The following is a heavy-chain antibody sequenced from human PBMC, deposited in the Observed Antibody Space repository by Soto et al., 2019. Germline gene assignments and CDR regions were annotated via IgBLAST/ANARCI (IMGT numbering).Heavy chain of an antibody. CDR2: INSDGSST. J-gene: IGHJ5*02. Sequence: GGSLRLSCAASGFTFSSYWMHWVRQAPGKGLVWVSRINSDGSSTSYADSVKGRFTISRDNAKNTLYLQMNSLRAEDTAVYYCARGRALTYYYDSSGSRNWFDPWGQGTLVTVSS. D-gene: IGHD3-22*01. V-gene: IGHV3-74*01. CDR1: GFTFSSYW. CDR3: ARGRALTYYYDSSGSRNWFDP.